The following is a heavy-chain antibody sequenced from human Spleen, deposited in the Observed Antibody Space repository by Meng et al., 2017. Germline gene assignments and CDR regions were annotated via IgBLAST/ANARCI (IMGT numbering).Heavy chain of an antibody. CDR2: ISSSGNTI. J-gene: IGHJ4*02. Sequence: GGSLRLSCAASGFTFSNYEMNWVRQAPGKGLEWVSYISSSGNTIKYADSVRGRFTISRDNAKDSLYLQMNSLRAEDTAAYYCARTVYSSRPFDFWGQGTLVTVSS. CDR1: GFTFSNYE. D-gene: IGHD6-13*01. CDR3: ARTVYSSRPFDF. V-gene: IGHV3-48*03.